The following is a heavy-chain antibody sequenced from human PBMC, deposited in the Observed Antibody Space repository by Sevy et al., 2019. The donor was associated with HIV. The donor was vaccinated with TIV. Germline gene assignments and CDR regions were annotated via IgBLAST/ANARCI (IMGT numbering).Heavy chain of an antibody. J-gene: IGHJ4*02. CDR3: AKEVVKYYYGSGSTFDY. Sequence: GGSLRLSCAASGFTFSSYAMSWVRQAPGKGLERVSAISGSGGSTYYADSVKGRFTISRDNSKNTLYLQMNSLRAEDTAVYYCAKEVVKYYYGSGSTFDYWGQGTLVTVSS. CDR1: GFTFSSYA. V-gene: IGHV3-23*01. D-gene: IGHD3-10*01. CDR2: ISGSGGST.